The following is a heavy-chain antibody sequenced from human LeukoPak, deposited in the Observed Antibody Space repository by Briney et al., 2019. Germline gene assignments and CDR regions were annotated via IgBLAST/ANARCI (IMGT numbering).Heavy chain of an antibody. Sequence: SVKLSCKASGGTFSSYAISWVRQAPGQGLEWMGGIIPIFGTANYAQKFQGRVTITTDESTSTAYMELSSLRSEDTAVYYCARAAATALHFDYWGQGTLVTVSS. CDR2: IIPIFGTA. V-gene: IGHV1-69*05. D-gene: IGHD6-25*01. CDR1: GGTFSSYA. CDR3: ARAAATALHFDY. J-gene: IGHJ4*02.